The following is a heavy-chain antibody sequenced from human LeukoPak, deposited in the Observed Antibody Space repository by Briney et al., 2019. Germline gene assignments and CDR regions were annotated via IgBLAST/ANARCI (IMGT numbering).Heavy chain of an antibody. Sequence: PGGSLRLSCAASGFTFSSYWMHWVRQAPGKGLVWVSRINSDGSSTSYADSVKGRFTISRDNAKNTLYLQMNSQRAEDTAVYYCARDGGTAAYDYWGQGTLVTVSS. CDR1: GFTFSSYW. V-gene: IGHV3-74*01. CDR3: ARDGGTAAYDY. D-gene: IGHD6-13*01. CDR2: INSDGSST. J-gene: IGHJ4*02.